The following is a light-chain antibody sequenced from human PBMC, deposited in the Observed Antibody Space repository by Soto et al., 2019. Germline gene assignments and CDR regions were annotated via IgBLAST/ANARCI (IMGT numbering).Light chain of an antibody. V-gene: IGKV1-27*01. CDR3: QKYNSAPPT. J-gene: IGKJ2*01. CDR1: QGISNY. CDR2: AAS. Sequence: DIQMTQSPSSLSASVGDRVTITCRASQGISNYLAWYQQKPGKVPKLLIYAASTLQSGVPSRFSGSGSGTDFTLIISSLQPEDVATYYCQKYNSAPPTLGQGTKLEIK.